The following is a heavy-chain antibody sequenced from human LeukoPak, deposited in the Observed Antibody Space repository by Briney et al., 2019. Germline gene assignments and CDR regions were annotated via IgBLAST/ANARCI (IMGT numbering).Heavy chain of an antibody. D-gene: IGHD2-8*02. CDR2: IFPSGGEI. CDR1: GFTFSTFA. J-gene: IGHJ4*02. V-gene: IGHV3-23*01. CDR3: ATYRQVLLPFES. Sequence: GGTLRLSCEASGFTFSTFAMIWARQPPGKGLEWVSSIFPSGGEIHYADSVRGRFTISRDNSKSTLSLQMNSLRAEDTAIYYCATYRQVLLPFESWGQGTLVTVSS.